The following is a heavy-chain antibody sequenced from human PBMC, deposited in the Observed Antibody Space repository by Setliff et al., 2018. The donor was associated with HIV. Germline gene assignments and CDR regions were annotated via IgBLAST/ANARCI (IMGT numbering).Heavy chain of an antibody. Sequence: SVKVSCKASRGTFNSHTINWVRQASGQGLDWMGRIISILGVANYAQRFQGKVTITADKSTSTAYMELTSLRFDDTAMYYCVRGVQSPPHYSYYYMDVWGEGTMVTFSS. D-gene: IGHD3-3*01. CDR1: RGTFNSHT. V-gene: IGHV1-69*02. CDR2: IISILGVA. J-gene: IGHJ6*03. CDR3: VRGVQSPPHYSYYYMDV.